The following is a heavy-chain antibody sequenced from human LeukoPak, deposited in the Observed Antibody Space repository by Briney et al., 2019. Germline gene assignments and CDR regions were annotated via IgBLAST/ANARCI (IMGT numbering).Heavy chain of an antibody. CDR1: GFTFSSYA. J-gene: IGHJ4*02. V-gene: IGHV3-30-3*01. Sequence: PGGSLRLSCAASGFTFSSYAMHWVRQAPGKELEWVAVISYDGSNKYYADSVKGRFTISRDNSKNTLYLQMNSLRAEDTAVHYCARGARRITGTTGGFDYWGQGTLVTVSS. D-gene: IGHD1-7*01. CDR3: ARGARRITGTTGGFDY. CDR2: ISYDGSNK.